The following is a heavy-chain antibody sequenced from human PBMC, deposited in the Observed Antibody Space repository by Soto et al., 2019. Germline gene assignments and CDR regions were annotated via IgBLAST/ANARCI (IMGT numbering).Heavy chain of an antibody. CDR2: VSGSGGST. J-gene: IGHJ3*02. D-gene: IGHD4-17*01. CDR1: GFTFSSYA. V-gene: IGHV3-23*01. CDR3: AKDRAYGDYGPYAFDI. Sequence: EVQLLESGGGLVQPGGSLRLSCAASGFTFSSYAMSWVRQAPGKGLEWVSAVSGSGGSTYNADSVKGRFTISRDNSKKTLYLQMNSMSAEATAVYYCAKDRAYGDYGPYAFDIWGQGTMVTVSS.